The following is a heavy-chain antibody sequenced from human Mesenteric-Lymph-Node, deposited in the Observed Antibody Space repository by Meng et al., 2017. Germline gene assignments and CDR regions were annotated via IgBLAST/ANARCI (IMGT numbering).Heavy chain of an antibody. V-gene: IGHV4-30-4*01. J-gene: IGHJ5*02. Sequence: QVRLQESGPGLVKPSQTLSLTCTVSGGSISSGDYYWSWIRQPPGKGLEWIGCIYYSGSTYYNPSLKGRVTISVDTSKNQFSLNLSSVTAADTAVYYCARGQRSYSGSYPEWFDPWGQGTLVTVSS. CDR3: ARGQRSYSGSYPEWFDP. D-gene: IGHD1-26*01. CDR1: GGSISSGDYY. CDR2: IYYSGST.